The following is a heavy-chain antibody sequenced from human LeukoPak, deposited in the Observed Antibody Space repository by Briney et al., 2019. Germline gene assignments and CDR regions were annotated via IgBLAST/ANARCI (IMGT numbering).Heavy chain of an antibody. Sequence: ASVKVSCKASGYTFTSYDISWVRQATGQGLEWMGWMNPNSGNTGYAQKFQGRVTMTRNTSISTAYMELSSLRSEDTAVYYCAGGRRFLEWLSTSNWFDPWGQGTLVTVSS. CDR2: MNPNSGNT. CDR1: GYTFTSYD. J-gene: IGHJ5*02. V-gene: IGHV1-8*01. CDR3: AGGRRFLEWLSTSNWFDP. D-gene: IGHD3-3*01.